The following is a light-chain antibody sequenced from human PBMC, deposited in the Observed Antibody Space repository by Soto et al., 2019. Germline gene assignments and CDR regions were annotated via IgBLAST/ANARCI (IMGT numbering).Light chain of an antibody. CDR3: AAWDDSLNGVV. V-gene: IGLV1-44*01. CDR1: TSNIGSNT. CDR2: GNN. Sequence: QLVLTQPPSASGTPGQRVTISCSGSTSNIGSNTVNWYQQLPGTAPKLLIYGNNQRPSGVPDRFSGSKSGTSASLDISGLQSEDEADYYCAAWDDSLNGVVFGGGTKVTVL. J-gene: IGLJ2*01.